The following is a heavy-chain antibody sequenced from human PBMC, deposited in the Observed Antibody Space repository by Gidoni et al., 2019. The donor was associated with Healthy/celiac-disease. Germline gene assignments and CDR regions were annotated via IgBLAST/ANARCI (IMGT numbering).Heavy chain of an antibody. D-gene: IGHD3-3*01. CDR2: VVVGSGNT. CDR3: AASSRAFYDFWSGGPSGMDV. V-gene: IGHV1-58*02. Sequence: QMQLVQSGPEVKKPGTSVKVSCKASGFTFTSSAIQWVRQASGQRLEWRGWVVVGSGNTNYAQKFQERVTITRDMSTSTAYMELSSLRSEDTAVYYCAASSRAFYDFWSGGPSGMDVWGQGTTVTVSS. J-gene: IGHJ6*02. CDR1: GFTFTSSA.